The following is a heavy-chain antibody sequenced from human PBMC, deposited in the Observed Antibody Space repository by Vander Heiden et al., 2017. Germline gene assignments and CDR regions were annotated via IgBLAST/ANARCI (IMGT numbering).Heavy chain of an antibody. J-gene: IGHJ4*02. V-gene: IGHV3-33*06. CDR2: IWYDGSNK. Sequence: QVQLVESGGGVVQPGRSLRLSCAASGFTFSSYGMHWVRQAPGKGLEWVADIWYDGSNKYYADSVKGRFTISRDNSKNSLYLQMNSLRAEDTAVYYCAKSELDYWGQGTLVTVSS. CDR3: AKSELDY. CDR1: GFTFSSYG. D-gene: IGHD1-26*01.